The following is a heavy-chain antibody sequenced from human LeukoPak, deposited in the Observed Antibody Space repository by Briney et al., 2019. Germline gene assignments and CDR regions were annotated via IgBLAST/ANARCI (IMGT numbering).Heavy chain of an antibody. D-gene: IGHD3-10*01. V-gene: IGHV3-23*01. Sequence: PGGSLRLSCAASGFTFSSYGMSWVRQAPGKGLEWVSAISGSGGSTYYADSVKGRFIISRDDSKNTLYLQMNSLRAEDTAVYYCARDYYDSGSYGGISFDNWGQGILVTVSS. CDR3: ARDYYDSGSYGGISFDN. CDR2: ISGSGGST. J-gene: IGHJ4*02. CDR1: GFTFSSYG.